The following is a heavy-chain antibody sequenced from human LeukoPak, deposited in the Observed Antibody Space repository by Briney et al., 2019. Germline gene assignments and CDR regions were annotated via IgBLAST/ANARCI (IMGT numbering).Heavy chain of an antibody. J-gene: IGHJ6*03. CDR1: GGSFSGCY. V-gene: IGHV4-34*01. CDR3: ARGGRHYYYYYYMDV. Sequence: SETLSLTCAVYGGSFSGCYWSWIRQPPGQGLEWIGEINHSGSTNYNPSLKSRVTISVDTSKNQFSLKLSSVTAADTAVYYCARGGRHYYYYYYMDVWGKGTTVTVSS. CDR2: INHSGST.